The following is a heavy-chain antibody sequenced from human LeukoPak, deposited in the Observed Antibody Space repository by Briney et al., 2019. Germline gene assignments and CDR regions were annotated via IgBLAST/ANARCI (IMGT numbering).Heavy chain of an antibody. CDR1: GFTFSNYA. CDR3: ARGSTYYDSSGQVPFDY. D-gene: IGHD3-22*01. CDR2: TSGSGGST. J-gene: IGHJ4*02. V-gene: IGHV3-23*01. Sequence: GGSLRLSCVASGFTFSNYAMSWVRQAPGKGLEWVSATSGSGGSTYYADSVKGRFTISRDNSKNTLYLQMNSLRAEDTAVYYCARGSTYYDSSGQVPFDYWGQGTLVTVSS.